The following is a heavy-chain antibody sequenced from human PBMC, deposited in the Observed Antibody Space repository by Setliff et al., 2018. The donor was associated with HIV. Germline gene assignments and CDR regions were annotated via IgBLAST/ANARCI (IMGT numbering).Heavy chain of an antibody. J-gene: IGHJ4*02. Sequence: SETLSLTCAVYGGSFSGYYWSWIRQPPGKGLEWIGEVNHSGSTNYNPSLKSRVTISVDTSKNQFSLKLSSVTAADTAVYYCARGAIAAAGTDYWGQGTLVTVSS. D-gene: IGHD6-13*01. CDR2: VNHSGST. V-gene: IGHV4-34*01. CDR3: ARGAIAAAGTDY. CDR1: GGSFSGYY.